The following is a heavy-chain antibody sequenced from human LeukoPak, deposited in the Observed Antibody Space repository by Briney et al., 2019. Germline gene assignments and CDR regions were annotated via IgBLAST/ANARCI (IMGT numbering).Heavy chain of an antibody. CDR3: VRGYYDHYMDV. V-gene: IGHV3-7*01. CDR2: IRQDGSEK. J-gene: IGHJ6*03. CDR1: GFTFNNYW. Sequence: GGSLRLSCAASGFTFNNYWMNWVRQAPGKGLEWVANIRQDGSEKYYVDSVKGRFTISRDNAKNSLYLQMNALRTDDTAVYYCVRGYYDHYMDVWGKGITAAVSS.